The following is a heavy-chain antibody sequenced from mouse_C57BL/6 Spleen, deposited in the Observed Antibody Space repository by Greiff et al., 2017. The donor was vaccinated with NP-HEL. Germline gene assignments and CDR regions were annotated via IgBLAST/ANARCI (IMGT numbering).Heavy chain of an antibody. J-gene: IGHJ2*01. Sequence: EVQRVESGGGLVKPGGSLKLSCAASGFTFTDYGMHWVRQAPEKGLEWVAYISSGSSTIYYADTLKGRFTISRDNAKNTLCLQMTSLRSEDTAMYYCASDGYYVNLDDWGQGTTLTVSS. CDR2: ISSGSSTI. CDR3: ASDGYYVNLDD. V-gene: IGHV5-17*01. CDR1: GFTFTDYG. D-gene: IGHD2-3*01.